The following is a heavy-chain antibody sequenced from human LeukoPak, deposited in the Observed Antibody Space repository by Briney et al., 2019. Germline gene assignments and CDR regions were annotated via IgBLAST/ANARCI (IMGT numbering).Heavy chain of an antibody. Sequence: ASVKVSCKASGYTFTSYGISWVRQAPGQGLEWMGWISAYNGNTNYAQKLQGRVTMTTDTSTSTAYMELRSLRFDDTAVYYCARDDIVVVPAAILDYWGQGTLVTVSS. CDR1: GYTFTSYG. D-gene: IGHD2-2*02. CDR2: ISAYNGNT. J-gene: IGHJ4*02. V-gene: IGHV1-18*01. CDR3: ARDDIVVVPAAILDY.